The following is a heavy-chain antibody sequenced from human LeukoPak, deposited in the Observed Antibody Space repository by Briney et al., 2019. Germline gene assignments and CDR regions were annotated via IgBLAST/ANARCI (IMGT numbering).Heavy chain of an antibody. CDR1: GDSTSNFY. J-gene: IGHJ5*01. CDR2: IHYSGSS. Sequence: SETLSLTCTVSGDSTSNFYWNWIRQSPGKGLEWIGNIHYSGSSVYNPSLKSRGTISIDTSRRQFFLKLNSVTAADTAVYFCALAPNSNWFDFWGPGILVTVS. V-gene: IGHV4-59*03. CDR3: ALAPNSNWFDF. D-gene: IGHD2-8*01.